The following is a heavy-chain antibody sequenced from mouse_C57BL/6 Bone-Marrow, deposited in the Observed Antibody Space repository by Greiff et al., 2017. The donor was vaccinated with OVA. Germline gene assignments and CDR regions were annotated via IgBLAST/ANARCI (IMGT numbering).Heavy chain of an antibody. V-gene: IGHV2-2*01. CDR1: GFSLTSYG. CDR2: IWSGGST. J-gene: IGHJ1*03. CDR3: VPNWEGNWYFDV. D-gene: IGHD4-1*02. Sequence: QVQLKQSGPGLVQPSQSLSITCTVSGFSLTSYGVHWVRQSPGKGLEWLGVIWSGGSTDYNAAFISRLSISKDNSKSQVFFKMNSLQADDTAIYYCVPNWEGNWYFDVWGTGTTVTVSS.